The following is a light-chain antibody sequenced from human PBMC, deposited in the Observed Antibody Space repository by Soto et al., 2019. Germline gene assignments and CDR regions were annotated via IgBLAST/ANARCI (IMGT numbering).Light chain of an antibody. CDR1: QGISSY. CDR2: AAS. Sequence: AIRMTQSPSSFSASTGDRVTITCRASQGISSYLAWYQQKPGKAPKLLIYAASTLQSGVTSRFSGSRSGTDFTITISCLQSEDFATYYCQQYYSYPRTFGQGTKVEIK. V-gene: IGKV1-8*01. CDR3: QQYYSYPRT. J-gene: IGKJ1*01.